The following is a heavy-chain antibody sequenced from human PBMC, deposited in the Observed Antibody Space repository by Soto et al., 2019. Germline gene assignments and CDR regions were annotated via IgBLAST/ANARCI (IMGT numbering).Heavy chain of an antibody. CDR1: GYTFTSYA. CDR3: ARDAAVGLFDY. J-gene: IGHJ4*02. Sequence: ASVKVSCKASGYTFTSYAIDWVRQAPGQGLEWMGWISAYNGNTKYAQKLQGRVTMTTDTSTSTAYMELRSLRSDDTAVYYCARDAAVGLFDYWGQGTLVTVSS. V-gene: IGHV1-18*01. D-gene: IGHD1-26*01. CDR2: ISAYNGNT.